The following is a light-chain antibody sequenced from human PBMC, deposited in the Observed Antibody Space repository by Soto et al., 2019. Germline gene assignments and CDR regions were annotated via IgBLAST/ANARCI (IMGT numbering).Light chain of an antibody. Sequence: QSVLTQSSSASASLGSSVKLTCTLSSGHSSYISAWHQQQPGKAPRYLMKLEGSGSYNKGSGAPDRFSCSSSGAARFLTISLLQFDDAAYYCCASCDSNTHAVFGTGTQLTVL. CDR3: ASCDSNTHAV. V-gene: IGLV4-60*02. J-gene: IGLJ7*01. CDR2: LEGSGSY. CDR1: SGHSSYI.